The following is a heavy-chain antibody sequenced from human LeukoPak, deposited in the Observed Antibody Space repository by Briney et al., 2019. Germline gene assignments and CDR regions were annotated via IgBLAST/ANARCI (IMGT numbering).Heavy chain of an antibody. CDR1: GFTFSSYG. CDR3: ARGGRVCSSTSCYPVWRKQRVWAEYFQH. V-gene: IGHV3-30*02. Sequence: GGSLRLSCAASGFTFSSYGMHWVRQAPGKGLEWVAFIRYDGSNKYYADSVKGRFTISRDNAKNSLYLQMNSLRAEDTAVYYCARGGRVCSSTSCYPVWRKQRVWAEYFQHWGQGTLVTVSS. D-gene: IGHD2-2*01. J-gene: IGHJ1*01. CDR2: IRYDGSNK.